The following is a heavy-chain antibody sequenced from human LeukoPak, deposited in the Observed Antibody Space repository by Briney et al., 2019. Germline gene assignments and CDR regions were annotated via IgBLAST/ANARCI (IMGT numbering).Heavy chain of an antibody. CDR1: GYTFTSYA. J-gene: IGHJ4*02. D-gene: IGHD7-27*01. Sequence: ASVKVSCKASGYTFTSYAMNWVRQAPGQGLEWMGWINTNTGNPTYAQGFTGRFVFSLDTSVSTAYLQISSLKAEDTAVYYCARDPMPLLGIFRVNYFDYWGQGTLVTVSS. CDR2: INTNTGNP. CDR3: ARDPMPLLGIFRVNYFDY. V-gene: IGHV7-4-1*02.